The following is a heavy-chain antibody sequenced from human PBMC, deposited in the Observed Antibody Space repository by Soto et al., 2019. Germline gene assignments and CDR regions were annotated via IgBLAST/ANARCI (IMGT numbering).Heavy chain of an antibody. CDR1: GFSLSNARMG. CDR2: IFSNDEK. Sequence: SGPTLVNPTETLTLTCTVSGFSLSNARMGVRWIRQPPGKALEWLAHIFSNDEKSYSTSLKSRLTISKDTSKSQVALTMTNMDPVDTATYYCARMSGDDILTGYYTTIDYWGQGTLVTVSS. V-gene: IGHV2-26*01. D-gene: IGHD3-9*01. J-gene: IGHJ4*02. CDR3: ARMSGDDILTGYYTTIDY.